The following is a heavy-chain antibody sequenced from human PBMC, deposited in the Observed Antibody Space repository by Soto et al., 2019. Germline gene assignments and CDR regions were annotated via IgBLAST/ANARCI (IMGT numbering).Heavy chain of an antibody. V-gene: IGHV3-48*01. CDR2: ISSNSGTM. CDR1: GFTFSSYS. J-gene: IGHJ4*02. CDR3: ARDRFYYCSSSYYHFEY. Sequence: PGGSLRLSCAASGFTFSSYSMNWVRQAPGKGLEWVSYISSNSGTMYYADSVKGRFTISRDNAKNSLYLQMNSLRAEDTAVYYCARDRFYYCSSSYYHFEYWGQGTLVTVPS. D-gene: IGHD3-22*01.